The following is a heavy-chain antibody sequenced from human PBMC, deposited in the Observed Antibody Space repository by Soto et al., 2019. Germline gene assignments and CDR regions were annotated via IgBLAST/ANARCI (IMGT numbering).Heavy chain of an antibody. Sequence: QVQLQESGPGLVKPSEALSLTCTVSGGSVSSGSYYWSWIRQPPGKGLEWIGYSYYSGSTNYNPPLKRRVTIPVDPSKNQFSLKLSSVTAGDTAVYYCARASDYGDNWFDPWGQGTLVTVSS. CDR3: ARASDYGDNWFDP. D-gene: IGHD4-17*01. V-gene: IGHV4-61*01. J-gene: IGHJ5*02. CDR2: SYYSGST. CDR1: GGSVSSGSYY.